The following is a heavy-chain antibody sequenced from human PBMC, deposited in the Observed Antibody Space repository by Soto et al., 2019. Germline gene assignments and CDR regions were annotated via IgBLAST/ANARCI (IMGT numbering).Heavy chain of an antibody. V-gene: IGHV4-59*01. D-gene: IGHD4-17*01. CDR1: GGSISSYY. Sequence: SETLSLTCTVSGGSISSYYWSWIRQPPGKGLEWIGYIYYSGSTNYNPSLKSRVTISVDTSKNQFSLKLSSVTAADTAVYYCARAVHYGDYVWGQGTLVTVSS. CDR2: IYYSGST. CDR3: ARAVHYGDYV. J-gene: IGHJ4*02.